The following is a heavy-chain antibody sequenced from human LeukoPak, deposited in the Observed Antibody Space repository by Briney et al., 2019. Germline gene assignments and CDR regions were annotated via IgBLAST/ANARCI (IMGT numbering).Heavy chain of an antibody. V-gene: IGHV3-7*04. D-gene: IGHD3-22*01. CDR1: GFTFSNYW. CDR2: IKQDGSQK. CDR3: AKDYGRLFDY. J-gene: IGHJ4*02. Sequence: SGGSLRLSCAASGFTFSNYWMNWVRQAPGKGLEWVANIKQDGSQKYYVDSVKGRFTIPRDNAKNSLYLQMDSLRAEDTAVYYCAKDYGRLFDYWGQGSLVTVSS.